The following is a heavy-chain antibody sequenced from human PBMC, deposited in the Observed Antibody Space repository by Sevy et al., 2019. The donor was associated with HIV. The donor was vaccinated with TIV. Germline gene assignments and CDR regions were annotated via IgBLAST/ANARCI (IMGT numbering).Heavy chain of an antibody. CDR1: GFTFSNAW. CDR2: IKSKTDGGTT. Sequence: GGSLRLSCAASGFTFSNAWMSWVRQAPGKGLEWVGHIKSKTDGGTTDYAAPVKGRFTISRDDSKNTLYLQMNSLKTEDTAVYYCTTAPEGIQLWSPLDYWGQGTLVTVSS. D-gene: IGHD5-18*01. CDR3: TTAPEGIQLWSPLDY. J-gene: IGHJ4*02. V-gene: IGHV3-15*01.